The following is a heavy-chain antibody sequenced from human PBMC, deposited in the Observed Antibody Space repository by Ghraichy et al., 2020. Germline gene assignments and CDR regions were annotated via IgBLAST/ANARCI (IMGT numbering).Heavy chain of an antibody. J-gene: IGHJ4*02. D-gene: IGHD3-22*01. V-gene: IGHV4-39*01. Sequence: SETLSLTCTVSGGSISSSSYYWGWIRQPPGKGLEWIGSIYYSGSTYYNPSLKSRVTISVDTSKNQFSLKLSSVTAADTAVYYCARSPYYDSSGYYLKAYYFDYWGQGTLVTVSS. CDR1: GGSISSSSYY. CDR2: IYYSGST. CDR3: ARSPYYDSSGYYLKAYYFDY.